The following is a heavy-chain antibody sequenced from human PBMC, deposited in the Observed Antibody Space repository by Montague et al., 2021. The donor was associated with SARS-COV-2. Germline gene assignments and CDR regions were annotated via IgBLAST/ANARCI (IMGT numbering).Heavy chain of an antibody. J-gene: IGHJ4*02. D-gene: IGHD3-22*01. Sequence: RSLSLSASGFTFSSYAMSWVRQAPGKGLEWVSVIYSGSSSTWYADSVKGRFTISRDNPKNTLYLHMNSLRVDDTAVYYCAKGFQPYSYESSGFYTFDYWGQGTLVTVSS. CDR1: GFTFSSYA. V-gene: IGHV3-23*03. CDR3: AKGFQPYSYESSGFYTFDY. CDR2: IYSGSSST.